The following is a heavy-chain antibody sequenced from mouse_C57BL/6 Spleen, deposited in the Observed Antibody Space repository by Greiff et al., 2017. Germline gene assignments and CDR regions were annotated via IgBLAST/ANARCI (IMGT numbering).Heavy chain of an antibody. V-gene: IGHV1-4*01. D-gene: IGHD5-5*01. CDR2: INPSSGYT. Sequence: VQLQESGAELARPDASVKMSCKASGYTFTSYTMHWVKQRPGQGLEWIGYINPSSGYTKYNQKFKDKATLTADKSSSAAYRQLSSLTSEDSAVYYCARGLPGNYFDYWGQGTTLTVSS. CDR1: GYTFTSYT. CDR3: ARGLPGNYFDY. J-gene: IGHJ2*01.